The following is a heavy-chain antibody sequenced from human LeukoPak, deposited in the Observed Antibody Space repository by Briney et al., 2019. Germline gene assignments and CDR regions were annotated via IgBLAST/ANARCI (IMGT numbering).Heavy chain of an antibody. CDR3: AKGCLITMVRGITLDY. V-gene: IGHV3-30-3*01. J-gene: IGHJ4*02. CDR1: GFTFSSYA. D-gene: IGHD3-10*01. CDR2: ISSDGSNK. Sequence: GGSLRLSCAASGFTFSSYAMQWVRQAPGKGLEWVAVISSDGSNKYYPNSVRGRFTISRDNSKNTLYLQMNSLRAEDTAVYYCAKGCLITMVRGITLDYWGQGTLVTVSS.